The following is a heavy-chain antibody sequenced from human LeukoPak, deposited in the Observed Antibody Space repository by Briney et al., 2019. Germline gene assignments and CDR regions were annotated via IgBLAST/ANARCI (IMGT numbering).Heavy chain of an antibody. CDR3: ARASIAARLNLYFDY. CDR1: GGTFSSYA. D-gene: IGHD6-6*01. CDR2: IIPIFGTA. V-gene: IGHV1-69*01. J-gene: IGHJ4*02. Sequence: SVKVSCEASGGTFSSYAISWVRQAPGQGLEWMGGIIPIFGTANYAQKFQGRATITADESTSTAYMELSSLRSEDTAVYYCARASIAARLNLYFDYWGQGTLVTVSS.